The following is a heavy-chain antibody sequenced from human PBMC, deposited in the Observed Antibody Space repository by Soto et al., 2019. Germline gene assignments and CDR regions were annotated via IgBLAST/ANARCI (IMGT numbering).Heavy chain of an antibody. Sequence: ASVKGPCKVSGYTLTEVSMHCGRQIPEKGREWMGGFDSEDGETIDVQKFEGRVTMTEDTSTDTAYMELSSLRSEDTAVYYCATRHSSSWYRDAFDIWGQGTMVTVSS. CDR1: GYTLTEVS. CDR2: FDSEDGET. V-gene: IGHV1-24*01. J-gene: IGHJ3*02. D-gene: IGHD6-13*01. CDR3: ATRHSSSWYRDAFDI.